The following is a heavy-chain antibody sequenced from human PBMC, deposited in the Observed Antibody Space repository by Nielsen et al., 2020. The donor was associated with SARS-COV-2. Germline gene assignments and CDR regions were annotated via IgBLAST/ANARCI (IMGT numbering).Heavy chain of an antibody. CDR2: IIPIFGTA. CDR3: ARESPSSGELFDY. CDR1: GGTFSSYA. Sequence: SVKVSCKASGGTFSSYAISWVRQAPGQGLEWMGGIIPIFGTANYAQKFQGRVTITADESTSTAYMELSSLKASDTAMYYCARESPSSGELFDYWGQGTLVTVSS. V-gene: IGHV1-69*13. J-gene: IGHJ4*02. D-gene: IGHD3-10*01.